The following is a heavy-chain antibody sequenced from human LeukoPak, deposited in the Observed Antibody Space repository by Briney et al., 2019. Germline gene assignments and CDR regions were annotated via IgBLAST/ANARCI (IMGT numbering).Heavy chain of an antibody. CDR2: ISAYNGNT. V-gene: IGHV1-18*01. CDR1: GYTFTSYG. Sequence: ASVKVSCKASGYTFTSYGISWVRQAPGQGLEWMGWISAYNGNTNYAQKLQGRVTMTTDTSTSTAYMELRSLRSDGTAVYYCARDLGPDYYDSSGYCTFDYWGQGTLVTVSS. D-gene: IGHD3-22*01. J-gene: IGHJ4*02. CDR3: ARDLGPDYYDSSGYCTFDY.